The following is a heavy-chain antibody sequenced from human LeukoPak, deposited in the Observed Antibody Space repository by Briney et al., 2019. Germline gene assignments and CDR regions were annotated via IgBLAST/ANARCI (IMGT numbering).Heavy chain of an antibody. J-gene: IGHJ4*02. CDR1: GYSFTNYW. Sequence: GESLKISCKGSGYSFTNYWIGWVRQMPGKGLEWMGIIYPGDSDTRYSPSFQGQVTISADKSIGTAYLQWSSLKASDTAMYYCATKFYGSGSYLRYWGQGTLVTVSS. V-gene: IGHV5-51*01. D-gene: IGHD3-10*01. CDR2: IYPGDSDT. CDR3: ATKFYGSGSYLRY.